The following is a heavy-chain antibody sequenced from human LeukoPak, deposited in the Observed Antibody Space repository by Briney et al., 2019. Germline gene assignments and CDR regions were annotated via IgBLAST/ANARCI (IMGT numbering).Heavy chain of an antibody. CDR1: GYTFTDYY. Sequence: ASVKVSCKASGYTFTDYYIQWVRQAPGHGPEWMGWIKANSGDTNYAQKFQGRVTLTRDTSINTAYMEVNRLRSDDTAVYCCGRVTIFSPSHYYGMDVWGQGTAVTVSS. D-gene: IGHD3-3*01. J-gene: IGHJ6*02. CDR3: GRVTIFSPSHYYGMDV. V-gene: IGHV1-2*02. CDR2: IKANSGDT.